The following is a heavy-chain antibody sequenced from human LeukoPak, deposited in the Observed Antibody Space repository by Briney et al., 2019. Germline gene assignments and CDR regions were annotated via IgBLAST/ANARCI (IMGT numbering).Heavy chain of an antibody. V-gene: IGHV1-46*01. Sequence: ASVKVSCKASGYTFTSYYMHWVRQAPGQGLEWMGIINPSGGSTSYAQKFQGRVTMTRDTSTSTVYMELSSLRSEDTAVYYCARGGPYGSGSYFRTYWFDPWGQGTLVAVSS. CDR1: GYTFTSYY. J-gene: IGHJ5*02. D-gene: IGHD3-10*01. CDR2: INPSGGST. CDR3: ARGGPYGSGSYFRTYWFDP.